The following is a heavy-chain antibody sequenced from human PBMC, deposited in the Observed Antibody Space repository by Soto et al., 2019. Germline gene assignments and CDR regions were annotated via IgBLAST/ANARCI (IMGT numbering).Heavy chain of an antibody. Sequence: AGSLRPSGTSSGFTFSIYAVGWVRQAPGEKLQWVTLITYDTTDNYYTHSVKSRFTISRDNSKNPLYLQMNSVTAEDTGMFYCARDWRTDGNKYDYFDYWGQGTLVTVSS. CDR3: ARDWRTDGNKYDYFDY. CDR1: GFTFSIYA. CDR2: ITYDTTDN. V-gene: IGHV3-30-3*01. D-gene: IGHD2-2*01. J-gene: IGHJ4*02.